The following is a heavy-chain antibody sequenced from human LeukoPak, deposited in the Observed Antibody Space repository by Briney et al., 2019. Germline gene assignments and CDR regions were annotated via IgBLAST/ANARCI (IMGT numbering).Heavy chain of an antibody. CDR2: INTGHGNT. V-gene: IGHV1-3*04. J-gene: IGHJ5*02. Sequence: ASVKVSCKSSGYTFTSDSLHWVRQAPGQRLEWMGWINTGHGNTKYSQKFQGRVTITRDTSASTAYMELSSLRSEDTAVYYCARDALYCSGDSCYSWGWFDPWGQGTLVTVSS. D-gene: IGHD2-15*01. CDR3: ARDALYCSGDSCYSWGWFDP. CDR1: GYTFTSDS.